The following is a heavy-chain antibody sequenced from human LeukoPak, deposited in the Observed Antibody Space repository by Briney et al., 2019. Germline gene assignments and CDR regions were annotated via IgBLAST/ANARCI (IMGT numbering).Heavy chain of an antibody. V-gene: IGHV3-23*01. D-gene: IGHD4-23*01. CDR3: AKYAPPTTVVTRYFDY. J-gene: IGHJ4*02. CDR1: GFTFSSYA. Sequence: GGSLRLSCAASGFTFSSYAMSWVRQAPGKGLEWVSAISGSGGSTYYADSVKGRFTISRDNSKNTLYLQMNSLRAEDTAVYYCAKYAPPTTVVTRYFDYWGQEALVTVSS. CDR2: ISGSGGST.